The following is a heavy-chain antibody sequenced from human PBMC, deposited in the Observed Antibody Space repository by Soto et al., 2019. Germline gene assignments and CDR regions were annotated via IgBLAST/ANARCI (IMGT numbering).Heavy chain of an antibody. CDR2: IRGKGYNYAT. CDR1: GFTFSDSA. CDR3: ATRQYLAGTPHFFEY. D-gene: IGHD1-1*01. Sequence: GGSLRLSCAASGFTFSDSAMHWVRQASGKGLEWVGRIRGKGYNYATAYAVSVKGRFTISRDDSKNTAYLQVNSLRTEDTAVYYCATRQYLAGTPHFFEYWGQGTLVTVSS. V-gene: IGHV3-73*01. J-gene: IGHJ4*02.